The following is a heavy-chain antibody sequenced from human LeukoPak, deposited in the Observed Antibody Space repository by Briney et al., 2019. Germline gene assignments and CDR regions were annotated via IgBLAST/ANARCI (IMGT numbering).Heavy chain of an antibody. J-gene: IGHJ6*03. CDR2: ISSSCSTI. CDR1: GFTFSDYY. CDR3: ARSEAYYYMDV. Sequence: GGSLRLSCAASGFTFSDYYMSWIRQAPGKGLEWGSYISSSCSTIYYADSVKGRFTISRDNAKNSLYLQMTSLRAEEAAVYYCARSEAYYYMDVWGKGTTVTVS. V-gene: IGHV3-11*01.